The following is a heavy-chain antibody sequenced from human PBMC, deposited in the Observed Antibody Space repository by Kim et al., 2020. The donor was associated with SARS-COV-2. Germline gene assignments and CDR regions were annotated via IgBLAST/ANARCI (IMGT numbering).Heavy chain of an antibody. J-gene: IGHJ4*02. CDR3: AKAGVRGVIKDFDY. D-gene: IGHD3-10*01. V-gene: IGHV3-23*01. Sequence: GGSLRLSCAASGFTFSSYAMSWVRQAPGKGLEWVSAISGSGGSTYYADSVKGRFTISRDNPKNTLYLQMNSLRAEDTAVYYCAKAGVRGVIKDFDYWGQGNLVTGSS. CDR1: GFTFSSYA. CDR2: ISGSGGST.